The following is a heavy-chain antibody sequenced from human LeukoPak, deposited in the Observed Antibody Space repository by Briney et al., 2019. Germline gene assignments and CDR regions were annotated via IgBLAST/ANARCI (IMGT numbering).Heavy chain of an antibody. D-gene: IGHD2-8*01. CDR3: AKDPIVLMVYAPKPGHGENWFDP. Sequence: PGGSLRLSCAASGFTFSSYAMSWVRQAPGKGLEWVSAISGSGGSTYYADSVKGRFTISRDNSKNTLYLQMNSLRAEDTAVYYCAKDPIVLMVYAPKPGHGENWFDPWGQGTLVTVSS. CDR1: GFTFSSYA. V-gene: IGHV3-23*01. CDR2: ISGSGGST. J-gene: IGHJ5*02.